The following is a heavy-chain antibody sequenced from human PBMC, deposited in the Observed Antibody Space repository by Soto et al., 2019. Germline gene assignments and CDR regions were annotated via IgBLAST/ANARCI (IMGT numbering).Heavy chain of an antibody. D-gene: IGHD1-1*01. J-gene: IGHJ4*02. CDR3: ARHRIEVVWRGFDY. Sequence: SETLSLTCTVFTDSNNFSNSYWGWIRQPPGEGLQWIGSSSYNGGTFFNPSLKGRVDISIDASTSQSSLQVTSVTAADSAVYYCARHRIEVVWRGFDYWGQGRLVTVSS. CDR2: SSYNGGT. CDR1: TDSNNFSNSY. V-gene: IGHV4-39*01.